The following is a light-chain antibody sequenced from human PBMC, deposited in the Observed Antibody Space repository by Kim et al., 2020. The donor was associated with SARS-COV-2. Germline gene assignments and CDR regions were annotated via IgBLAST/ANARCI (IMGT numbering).Light chain of an antibody. CDR3: QQYKTSPWT. Sequence: ASVGDRVTSTCRASQSISSYLAWYQQKPGKAPELLIYKASILESGVPSRFSGSGSGTEFTLTISSLQPDDFASFYCQQYKTSPWTFGQGTKVDIK. J-gene: IGKJ1*01. CDR1: QSISSY. CDR2: KAS. V-gene: IGKV1-5*03.